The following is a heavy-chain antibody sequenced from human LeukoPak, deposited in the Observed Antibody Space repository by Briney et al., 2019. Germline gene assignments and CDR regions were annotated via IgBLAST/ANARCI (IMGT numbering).Heavy chain of an antibody. CDR2: IYTSGST. V-gene: IGHV4-61*02. Sequence: SQTLSLTCTVSGGSISSGDYYWSWIGQPAGKELEWIGRIYTSGSTNYNPSLQSRVTISIDTSKNQFSLNLRSVTAADTAVYYCARMVSGGFWSGYYMDYWGQGTLVTVSS. CDR1: GGSISSGDYY. D-gene: IGHD3-3*01. J-gene: IGHJ4*02. CDR3: ARMVSGGFWSGYYMDY.